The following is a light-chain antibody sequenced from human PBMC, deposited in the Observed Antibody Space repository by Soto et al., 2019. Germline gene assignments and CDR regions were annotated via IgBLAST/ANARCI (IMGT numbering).Light chain of an antibody. CDR2: GAS. CDR3: QQYNNWPLT. CDR1: QSVNSN. Sequence: EIAMTQSPATRSVSPGERATLSCRASQSVNSNLAWYQQKPGQAPRLLIYGASTRATGIPARFSGSGSGTEFTVTISSLQSEDFAVYYCQQYNNWPLTFGGGTKVEIK. J-gene: IGKJ4*01. V-gene: IGKV3-15*01.